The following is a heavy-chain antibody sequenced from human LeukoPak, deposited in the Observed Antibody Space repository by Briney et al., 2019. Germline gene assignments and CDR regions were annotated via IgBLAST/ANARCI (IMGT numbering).Heavy chain of an antibody. CDR3: ARQRYCSGGTCYADY. J-gene: IGHJ4*02. V-gene: IGHV5-51*01. CDR1: GYSFNTYW. CDR2: IYPGDSDT. Sequence: GESLKISCKGSGYSFNTYWIAWVRQMPGKGLEWMGIIYPGDSDTRYRPSFQGQVTISADKSITTAYLHWSSLTASDTAMYYCARQRYCSGGTCYADYWGQGTLVTVSS. D-gene: IGHD2-15*01.